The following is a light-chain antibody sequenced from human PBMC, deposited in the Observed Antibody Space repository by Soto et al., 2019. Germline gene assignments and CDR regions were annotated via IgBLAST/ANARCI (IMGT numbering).Light chain of an antibody. J-gene: IGKJ5*01. V-gene: IGKV1-5*03. CDR2: KAS. CDR3: QQSYSTPIT. Sequence: DIQMTQSPSTLSGSVGDRVTITCRASHTISSWLAFYQHKPGKAPKLLIYKASTLKSGVPSRFSGSGSGTEFTLTISSLQPEDFATYYCQQSYSTPITFGQGTRLEI. CDR1: HTISSW.